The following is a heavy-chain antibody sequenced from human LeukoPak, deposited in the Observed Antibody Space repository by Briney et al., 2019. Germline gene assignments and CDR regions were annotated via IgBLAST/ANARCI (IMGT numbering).Heavy chain of an antibody. CDR1: GFTFSSYA. J-gene: IGHJ4*02. CDR2: ISGSGGST. Sequence: GGSLRLSYAASGFTFSSYAMSWVRQAPGKGLEWVSAISGSGGSTYYADSVKGRFTISRDNSKNTLYLQMNSLRAEDTAVYYCARAGYQLLALYYFDYWGQGTLVTVSS. D-gene: IGHD2-2*01. CDR3: ARAGYQLLALYYFDY. V-gene: IGHV3-23*01.